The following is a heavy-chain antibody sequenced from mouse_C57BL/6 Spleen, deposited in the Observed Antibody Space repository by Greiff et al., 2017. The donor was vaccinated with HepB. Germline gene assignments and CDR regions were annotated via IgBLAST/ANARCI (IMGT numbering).Heavy chain of an antibody. CDR3: ARELSYSPYYYAMDY. D-gene: IGHD6-5*01. CDR1: GFTFSSYA. Sequence: EVQGVESGGGLVKPGGSLKLSCAASGFTFSSYAMSWVRQTPEKRLEWVATISDGGSYTYYPDNVKGRFTISRDNAKNNLYLQMSHLKSEDTAMYYCARELSYSPYYYAMDYWGQGTSVTVSS. V-gene: IGHV5-4*01. J-gene: IGHJ4*01. CDR2: ISDGGSYT.